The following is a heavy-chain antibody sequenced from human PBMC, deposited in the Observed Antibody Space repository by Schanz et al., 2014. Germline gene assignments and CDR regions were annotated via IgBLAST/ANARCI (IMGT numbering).Heavy chain of an antibody. V-gene: IGHV1-2*05. J-gene: IGHJ6*02. D-gene: IGHD6-19*01. CDR2: VSPYSGDT. CDR3: ARENTAVAGMPRVMDV. Sequence: QVLLVQSGAEVKKPGASVKVSCKASGYRFIGYYVHWVRQAPGQGLEWMGRVSPYSGDTNYAQMFQGRVTMTTDTSXXXXXMELSRLTSDDXXXXXXARENTAVAGMPRVMDVWGQGTTVTVTS. CDR1: GYRFIGYY.